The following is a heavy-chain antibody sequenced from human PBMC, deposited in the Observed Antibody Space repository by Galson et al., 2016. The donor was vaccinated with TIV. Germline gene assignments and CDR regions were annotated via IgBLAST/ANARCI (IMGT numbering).Heavy chain of an antibody. J-gene: IGHJ3*02. V-gene: IGHV3-49*01. CDR1: GFAFGHYA. CDR2: ITSKTYGATT. CDR3: TRTAMGSTRNAFDI. D-gene: IGHD1-1*01. Sequence: SLRLSCAASGFAFGHYAVNWFRQAPGKGLEWVGLITSKTYGATTEYAASVKGRFPISRDGSRNIAYLQMNSLKTEDTAVYYCTRTAMGSTRNAFDIWGQGTVVTVSS.